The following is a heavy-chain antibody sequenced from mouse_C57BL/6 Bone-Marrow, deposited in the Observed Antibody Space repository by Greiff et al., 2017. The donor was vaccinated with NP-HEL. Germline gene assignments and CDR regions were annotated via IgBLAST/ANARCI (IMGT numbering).Heavy chain of an antibody. J-gene: IGHJ3*01. D-gene: IGHD1-1*01. CDR3: ARADGSTSWFAY. Sequence: VQLQQSGPELVKPGASVKIPCKASGYTFTDYNMDWVKQSHGKSLEWIGDINPNNGGTIYNQKFKGKATLTVDKSSSTAYMELRSLTSEDTAVYYCARADGSTSWFAYWGQGTLVTVSA. V-gene: IGHV1-18*01. CDR2: INPNNGGT. CDR1: GYTFTDYN.